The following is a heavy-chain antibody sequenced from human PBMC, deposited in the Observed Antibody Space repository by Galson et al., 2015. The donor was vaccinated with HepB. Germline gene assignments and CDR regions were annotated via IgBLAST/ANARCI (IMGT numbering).Heavy chain of an antibody. D-gene: IGHD1-26*01. CDR1: GGSISSGGYY. CDR2: IHYSGST. CDR3: ARGDGSYVLNYGMDV. J-gene: IGHJ6*02. Sequence: TVSLTCTVSGGSISSGGYYWSWIRQPPGKGLEWIGYIHYSGSTYYNPSLTSRVTISVDTSKNQFSLKLSSVTAADTAVYYCARGDGSYVLNYGMDVWGQGTTVTVSS. V-gene: IGHV4-31*03.